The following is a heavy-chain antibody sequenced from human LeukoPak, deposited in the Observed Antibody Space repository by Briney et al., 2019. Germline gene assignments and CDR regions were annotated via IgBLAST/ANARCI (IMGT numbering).Heavy chain of an antibody. V-gene: IGHV1-18*01. CDR1: GYTFTSYG. CDR3: ATALRVDSSGFHLTDAFDI. D-gene: IGHD3-22*01. Sequence: ASVKVSCKASGYTFTSYGISWVRQAPGQGLEWMGWISAYNGNTNYAQKLQGRVTVTIDTSTSTAYMELRSLRADDTAVYYCATALRVDSSGFHLTDAFDIWGQGTMVTVSS. CDR2: ISAYNGNT. J-gene: IGHJ3*02.